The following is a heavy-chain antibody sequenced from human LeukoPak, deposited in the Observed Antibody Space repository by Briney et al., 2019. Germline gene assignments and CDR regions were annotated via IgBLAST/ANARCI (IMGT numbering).Heavy chain of an antibody. D-gene: IGHD6-19*01. J-gene: IGHJ4*02. CDR3: ARVGYSSGWSWYYFDY. CDR1: GGSISSGGYY. Sequence: SETLSLTCTVPGGSISSGGYYWSWVRQHPGKGLEWIGYIYDSGNTNYNPSLKSRVTISVDTSKNQFSLKLSSMTAADTAVYYCARVGYSSGWSWYYFDYWGQGTLVTVSS. V-gene: IGHV4-61*08. CDR2: IYDSGNT.